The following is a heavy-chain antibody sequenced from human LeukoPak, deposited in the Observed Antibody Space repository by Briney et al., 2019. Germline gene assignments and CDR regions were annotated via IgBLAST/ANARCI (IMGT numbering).Heavy chain of an antibody. CDR2: ISSSSSYI. V-gene: IGHV3-11*06. CDR1: GFTFSDYY. Sequence: GGSLRLSCAASGFTFSDYYMSWIRQAPGKGLEWVSSISSSSSYIYYADSVKGRFTISRDNAKNSLYLQMNSLRAEDTAVYYCARDLDYYDSSGYYSPLDYWGQGTLVTVSS. CDR3: ARDLDYYDSSGYYSPLDY. J-gene: IGHJ4*02. D-gene: IGHD3-22*01.